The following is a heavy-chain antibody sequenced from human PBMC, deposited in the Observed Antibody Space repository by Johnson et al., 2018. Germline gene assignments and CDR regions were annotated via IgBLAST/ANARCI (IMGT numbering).Heavy chain of an antibody. V-gene: IGHV4-4*02. J-gene: IGHJ6*03. CDR3: AGVPAAITVTYYSYMEV. CDR1: GDSINSPKW. Sequence: QVQLHESGPGLVRPSGTLTLTCAVSGDSINSPKWWTWVRQPPGKGLEWIGEIFHTGDTKYNPSLKSRVTFSVDKSKNQFSLTLTSLTAAYTAVYYCAGVPAAITVTYYSYMEVWGKGTTVIVSS. CDR2: IFHTGDT. D-gene: IGHD2-2*01.